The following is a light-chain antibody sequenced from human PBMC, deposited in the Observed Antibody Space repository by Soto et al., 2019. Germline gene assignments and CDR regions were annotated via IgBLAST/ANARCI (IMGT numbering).Light chain of an antibody. CDR3: QTWGTGIHVV. CDR1: SGQSSYA. J-gene: IGLJ2*01. CDR2: LNSDGSH. Sequence: QSVLTQSPSASASLGASVKLTCTLSSGQSSYAIAWHQQQPEKGPRYLMKLNSDGSHSKGDGIPGRFSGSSSGAERYLTISSLQSEVEADYYCQTWGTGIHVVFGGGTKLTVL. V-gene: IGLV4-69*01.